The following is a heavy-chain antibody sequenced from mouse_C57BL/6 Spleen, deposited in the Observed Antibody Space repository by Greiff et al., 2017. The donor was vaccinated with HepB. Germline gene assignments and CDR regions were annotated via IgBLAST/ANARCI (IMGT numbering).Heavy chain of an antibody. J-gene: IGHJ4*01. D-gene: IGHD1-1*01. CDR2: IDPNSGGT. CDR1: GYTFTSYW. CDR3: ARGNYYGSSYVRYYAMDY. Sequence: QVQLKESGAELVKPGASVKLSCKASGYTFTSYWMHWVKQRPGRGLEWIGRIDPNSGGTKYNEKFKSKATLTVDKPSSTAYMQLSSLTSEDSAVYYCARGNYYGSSYVRYYAMDYWGQGTSVTVSS. V-gene: IGHV1-72*01.